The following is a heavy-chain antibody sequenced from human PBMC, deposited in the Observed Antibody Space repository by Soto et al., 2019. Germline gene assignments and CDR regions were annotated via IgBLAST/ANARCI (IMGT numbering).Heavy chain of an antibody. Sequence: QVQLVESGGGVVQPGRSLSLSCAASGFTFSSYGMDWVRQVPGKGLEGVAVISYDGSNKYYVDSGKGRFTISSHNAKNMLYLQMTNLRAAYTAVYYCAKGAYSGSYMAYWGQGTLVTVSS. J-gene: IGHJ4*02. CDR2: ISYDGSNK. D-gene: IGHD1-26*01. CDR1: GFTFSSYG. CDR3: AKGAYSGSYMAY. V-gene: IGHV3-30*18.